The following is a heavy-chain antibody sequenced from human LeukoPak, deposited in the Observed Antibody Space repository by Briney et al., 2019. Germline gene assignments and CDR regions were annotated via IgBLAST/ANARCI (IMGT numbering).Heavy chain of an antibody. CDR3: ARDGRPRPWHFDL. D-gene: IGHD6-25*01. V-gene: IGHV1-18*01. J-gene: IGHJ2*01. Sequence: ASVKLSCKASGYTFTNYGISWVRQAPGQGLEWMGWITAYNGNTDYTQKLQGRVTMTTDTSTSTAYMELRSLRSDDTAVYYCARDGRPRPWHFDLWGRGTLVTVSS. CDR1: GYTFTNYG. CDR2: ITAYNGNT.